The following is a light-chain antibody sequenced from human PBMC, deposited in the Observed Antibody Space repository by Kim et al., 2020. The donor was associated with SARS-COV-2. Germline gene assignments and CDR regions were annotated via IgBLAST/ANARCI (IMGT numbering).Light chain of an antibody. CDR2: GAA. J-gene: IGKJ1*01. V-gene: IGKV3-15*01. CDR3: QQYDVWPRP. Sequence: VSPGERATLSCRASQCVSRNLAWYQKKSGQAPRLLIYGAATRATGIPARFSGSGSGTEFTLTISSLQSEDVAVYYCQQYDVWPRPFGLGTKVDIK. CDR1: QCVSRN.